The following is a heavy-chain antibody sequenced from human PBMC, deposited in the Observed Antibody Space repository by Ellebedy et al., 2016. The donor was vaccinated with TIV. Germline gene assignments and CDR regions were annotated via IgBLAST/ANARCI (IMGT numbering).Heavy chain of an antibody. CDR3: ATGMGTYSSSSGNY. CDR1: HGSVTSLNW. V-gene: IGHV4-4*02. Sequence: SETLSLTXVVSHGSVTSLNWWSWVRQPPGKGLEWIGEIYHSGTTNYSPSLKSRVTMSVDKSRNHFSLTLNSVTAADTAVYYCATGMGTYSSSSGNYWGQGTLVTVSS. CDR2: IYHSGTT. D-gene: IGHD6-6*01. J-gene: IGHJ4*02.